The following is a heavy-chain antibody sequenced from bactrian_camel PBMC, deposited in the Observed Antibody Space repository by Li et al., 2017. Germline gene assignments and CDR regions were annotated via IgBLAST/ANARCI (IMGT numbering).Heavy chain of an antibody. CDR2: VERGGPGV. Sequence: VQLVESGGGSVQVRGSLRLSCVASGYTISSYCMGWFRQIPGKEREGVAVVERGGPGVWYADSVKGRFTISRDNAKNTLYLQMNSLKSEDTALYYCAPDWTDVVYQGYHNSWGQGTQVTVS. CDR1: GYTISSYC. J-gene: IGHJ4*01. CDR3: APDWTDVVYQGYHNS. D-gene: IGHD2*01. V-gene: IGHV3S1*01.